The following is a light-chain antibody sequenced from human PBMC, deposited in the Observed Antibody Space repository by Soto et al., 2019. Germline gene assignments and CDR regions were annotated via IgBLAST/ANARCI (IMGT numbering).Light chain of an antibody. CDR1: QSVTSSY. V-gene: IGKV3-20*01. Sequence: EIVLTQSPGTLSLSPGERATLSCRASQSVTSSYLAWYQQKPGQAPRLLIYGASSRATGIPDRFSGSGSGTDFILTISRLEPEDFAVYYCPQYGSSPLTFGGGTKGEIK. J-gene: IGKJ4*01. CDR2: GAS. CDR3: PQYGSSPLT.